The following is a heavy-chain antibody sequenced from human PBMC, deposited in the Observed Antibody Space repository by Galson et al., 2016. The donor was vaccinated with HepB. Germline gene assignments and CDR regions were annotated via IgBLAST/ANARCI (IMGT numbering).Heavy chain of an antibody. V-gene: IGHV3-30*03. D-gene: IGHD3-16*02. Sequence: SLRLSCAVSGFTFRIHGIHWVRQAPGKGLEWVAFISYDGSHQSYAGSVKGRFTISGDNSKNTLYLQMNSLRTEDTAVYYCARDRRYDYVWGSYPYFDYWGQGTLVTVSS. CDR1: GFTFRIHG. CDR3: ARDRRYDYVWGSYPYFDY. CDR2: ISYDGSHQ. J-gene: IGHJ4*02.